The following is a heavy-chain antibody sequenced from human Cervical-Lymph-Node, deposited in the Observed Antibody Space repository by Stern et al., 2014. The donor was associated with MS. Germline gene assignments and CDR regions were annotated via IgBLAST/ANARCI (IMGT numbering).Heavy chain of an antibody. CDR2: IIADSGNT. J-gene: IGHJ4*02. CDR1: GFTLQNYT. D-gene: IGHD7-27*01. V-gene: IGHV1-3*01. CDR3: ARPWGD. Sequence: QMQLVQSGAEMKKPGASVRISCKASGFTLQNYTIHWVRQAPGQSLEWMGWIIADSGNTRYSQKFQDRVTITRDTSASTAYMELSSLRSEDTAVYFCARPWGDWGQGTLLTVSS.